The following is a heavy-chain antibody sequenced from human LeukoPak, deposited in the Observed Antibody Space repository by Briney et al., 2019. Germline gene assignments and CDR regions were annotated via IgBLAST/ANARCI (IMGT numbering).Heavy chain of an antibody. CDR1: GFTFPSYA. V-gene: IGHV3-23*01. CDR2: LSVRGDST. Sequence: PGGSLRLSCEAAGFTFPSYAMSWVRQAPGKGLEWVSALSVRGDSTYYADSVKGRFTISRDGSKNTLYLQMNSLRAEDTAVYYCAKGNLRGPPHNIDYWGQGTLVTVSS. D-gene: IGHD5/OR15-5a*01. CDR3: AKGNLRGPPHNIDY. J-gene: IGHJ4*02.